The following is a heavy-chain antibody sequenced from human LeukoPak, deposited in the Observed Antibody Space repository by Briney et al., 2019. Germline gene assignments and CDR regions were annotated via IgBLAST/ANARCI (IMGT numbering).Heavy chain of an antibody. D-gene: IGHD6-13*01. CDR3: AREESSSWYKTGFMDY. CDR1: GFTFSSYA. CDR2: ISYDGSNK. V-gene: IGHV3-30-3*01. J-gene: IGHJ4*02. Sequence: GGSLRLSCAASGFTFSSYAMHWVRQAPGKGLEWVAVISYDGSNKYYADSVKGRFTISRDNSKNTLYLQMNSLRAEDTAVYYCAREESSSWYKTGFMDYWGQGTLVTVSS.